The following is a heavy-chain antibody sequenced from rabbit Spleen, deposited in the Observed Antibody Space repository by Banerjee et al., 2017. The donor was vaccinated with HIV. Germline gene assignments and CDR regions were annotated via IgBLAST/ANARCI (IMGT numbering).Heavy chain of an antibody. V-gene: IGHV1S40*01. CDR3: ARDTGSSFSSYGMDL. CDR2: IDTGSSGFT. J-gene: IGHJ6*01. D-gene: IGHD8-1*01. Sequence: VESGGDLVKPGASLTLTCIASGVSFSDNSYMCWVRQAPGKGLEWIVCIDTGSSGFTYFASWAKGRFTISKTSSTTVTLQMTSLTAADTATYFCARDTGSSFSSYGMDLWGQGTLVTVS. CDR1: GVSFSDNSY.